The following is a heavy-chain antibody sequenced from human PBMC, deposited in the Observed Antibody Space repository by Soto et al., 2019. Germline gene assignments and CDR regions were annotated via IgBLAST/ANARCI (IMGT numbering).Heavy chain of an antibody. CDR1: GGSISSYY. D-gene: IGHD4-17*01. Sequence: QSLTCTVSGGSISSYYWTWVRQPPGKGLEWIGYVESSGSTSYNPSLMSRVTISVDTSKNQFSLKLTSVTAAATAVYYCARGAVTTVVIPQHPQLGLHVSGQATTVTVS. J-gene: IGHJ6*02. CDR3: ARGAVTTVVIPQHPQLGLHV. V-gene: IGHV4-59*01. CDR2: VESSGST.